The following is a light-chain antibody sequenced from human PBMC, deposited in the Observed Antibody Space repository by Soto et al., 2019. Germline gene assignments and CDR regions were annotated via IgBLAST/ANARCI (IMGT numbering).Light chain of an antibody. V-gene: IGLV2-14*03. Sequence: ALTQAASVSGSPGQSITISCTGTSSDVGGFNYVSWYQQHPGKAPKLMIYDVTNRPSGVSYRFSGSKSGNTASLTISGLQAEDEADYYCNSYTSSSTYVFGTGTKLTVL. CDR2: DVT. J-gene: IGLJ1*01. CDR1: SSDVGGFNY. CDR3: NSYTSSSTYV.